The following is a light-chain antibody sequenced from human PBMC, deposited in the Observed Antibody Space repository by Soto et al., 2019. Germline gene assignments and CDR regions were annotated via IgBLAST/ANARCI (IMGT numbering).Light chain of an antibody. Sequence: QSALTQPASVSRSPGQSITISCTGTSSDVGYYNVVSWYQQHPGKAPKLMIYEGSKRPSGVSNRFSGSKSGNTASLTISGLQAEDEADYYCCSYADSSTYVFGTGTKVTVL. CDR1: SSDVGYYNV. CDR2: EGS. CDR3: CSYADSSTYV. J-gene: IGLJ1*01. V-gene: IGLV2-23*01.